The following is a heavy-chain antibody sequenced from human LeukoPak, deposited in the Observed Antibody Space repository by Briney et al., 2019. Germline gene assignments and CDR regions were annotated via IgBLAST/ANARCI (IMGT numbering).Heavy chain of an antibody. CDR1: GYSFTNYW. CDR2: IYPGDSDT. V-gene: IGHV5-51*01. Sequence: GESLKISCKGSGYSFTNYWIGWVRQMPGKGLEWMGIIYPGDSDTRYSPSFQGQVTISADKSISTAYLQWSSLKASDTAMYYCARQGICSSTSCYGEDNWFDPWGQGTLVTVSS. CDR3: ARQGICSSTSCYGEDNWFDP. D-gene: IGHD2-2*01. J-gene: IGHJ5*02.